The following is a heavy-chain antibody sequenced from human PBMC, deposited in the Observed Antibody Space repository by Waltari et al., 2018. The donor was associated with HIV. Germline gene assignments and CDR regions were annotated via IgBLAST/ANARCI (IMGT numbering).Heavy chain of an antibody. CDR1: GFTFDEYA. V-gene: IGHV3-9*01. CDR3: AKPPGSSSPGS. CDR2: ITFSVDNT. Sequence: EEHLVESGGGLGQPGRSLRLSCAASGFTFDEYAMHWVRQAPGTGLLFCSCITFSVDNTSYADSLKGRFTISRDNAKNSLSLQMNSLRVEDTALYYCAKPPGSSSPGSWGQGTLVTVSS. J-gene: IGHJ4*02. D-gene: IGHD6-6*01.